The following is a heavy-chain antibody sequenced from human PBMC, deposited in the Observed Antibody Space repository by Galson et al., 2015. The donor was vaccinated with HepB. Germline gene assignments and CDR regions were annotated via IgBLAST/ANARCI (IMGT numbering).Heavy chain of an antibody. Sequence: SVKVSCKASGYSFTNYGITRVRQAPGQGPEWMGWISAYNGNTDYTQKLQGRVTMTTDTSTTTAYMELRSLRSDDTAVYYCARDCGWRRGCHSDYWGQGTLVTVTS. J-gene: IGHJ4*02. V-gene: IGHV1-18*01. CDR1: GYSFTNYG. CDR3: ARDCGWRRGCHSDY. CDR2: ISAYNGNT. D-gene: IGHD2-21*01.